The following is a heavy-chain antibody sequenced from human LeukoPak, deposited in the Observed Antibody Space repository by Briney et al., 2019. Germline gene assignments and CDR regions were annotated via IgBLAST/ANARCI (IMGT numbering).Heavy chain of an antibody. Sequence: PSETLSLTCTVSGGSISSYYWSWILQPAGKGLEWIGRIYTSGSTNYNPSLKSRVAMLVDTSKNQFSLKLSSVTAADTAVYYCARASDYDFWSGYVFDYWGQGTLVTVSS. CDR1: GGSISSYY. J-gene: IGHJ4*02. D-gene: IGHD3-3*01. CDR3: ARASDYDFWSGYVFDY. V-gene: IGHV4-4*07. CDR2: IYTSGST.